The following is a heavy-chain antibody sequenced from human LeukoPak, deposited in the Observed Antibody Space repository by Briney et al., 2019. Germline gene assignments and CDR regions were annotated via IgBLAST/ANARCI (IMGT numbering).Heavy chain of an antibody. CDR2: ISPYNDNT. CDR1: GYTFTNYG. CDR3: ARKVPNDSSGYYYRGQFDP. J-gene: IGHJ5*02. V-gene: IGHV1-18*01. D-gene: IGHD3-22*01. Sequence: GASVKVSCKTSGYTFTNYGLSWVRQAPGQGLEWMGWISPYNDNTNYAQKFQGRVTITADKSTSTAYMELSSLRSEDTAVYYCARKVPNDSSGYYYRGQFDPWGQGTLVTVSS.